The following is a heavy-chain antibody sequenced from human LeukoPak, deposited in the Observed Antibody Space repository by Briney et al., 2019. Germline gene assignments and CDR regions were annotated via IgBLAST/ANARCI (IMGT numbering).Heavy chain of an antibody. CDR2: ISGSGGST. Sequence: GGSLRLSCAASGFTFSSYAMSWVRQAPGKGLEWVSAISGSGGSTYYADSVKGRFTISRDNSKNTLYLQMNSLRAGDTAVYYCAKVMDGQQLVLGYFDYWGQGTLVTVSS. J-gene: IGHJ4*02. V-gene: IGHV3-23*01. CDR1: GFTFSSYA. CDR3: AKVMDGQQLVLGYFDY. D-gene: IGHD6-13*01.